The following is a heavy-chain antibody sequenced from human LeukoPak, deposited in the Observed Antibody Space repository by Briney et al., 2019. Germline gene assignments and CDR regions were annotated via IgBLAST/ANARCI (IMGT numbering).Heavy chain of an antibody. J-gene: IGHJ4*02. CDR2: INHSGST. Sequence: SETLSLTCAVYVGSFSGYYWSWIRQPPWKGLEWIGKINHSGSTNYNPPLKSRVTISVDTSKNQFSLKLSSVTAADTAVYYCARGRYWWQQLVRIHFDYWGQGTLVTVSS. V-gene: IGHV4-34*01. CDR3: ARGRYWWQQLVRIHFDY. D-gene: IGHD6-13*01. CDR1: VGSFSGYY.